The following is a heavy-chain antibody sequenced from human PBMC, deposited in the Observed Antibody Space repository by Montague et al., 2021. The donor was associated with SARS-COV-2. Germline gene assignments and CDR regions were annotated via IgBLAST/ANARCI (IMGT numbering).Heavy chain of an antibody. Sequence: SETLSLTCTVPGDSISGYYWSWIRQPPGKGLEWIGYIYYSGITNYYPSFKSRATISVDSSKNQFSLTLRSVTAADTAVYYCARDLFVSQDVWGQGTTVTVSS. V-gene: IGHV4-59*12. CDR3: ARDLFVSQDV. CDR2: IYYSGIT. J-gene: IGHJ6*02. CDR1: GDSISGYY.